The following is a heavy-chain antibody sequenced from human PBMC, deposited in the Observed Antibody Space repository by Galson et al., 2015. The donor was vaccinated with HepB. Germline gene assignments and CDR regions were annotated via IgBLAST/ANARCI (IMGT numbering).Heavy chain of an antibody. J-gene: IGHJ4*02. CDR2: FDPEDGET. CDR3: ATGPDRALIFDY. Sequence: SVKVSCKVSGYTLTELSMHWVRQAPGKGLEWMGGFDPEDGETIYAQKFQGRVTMTEDTSTDTAYMELSSLRSEDTAVYYCATGPDRALIFDYWCQGTLVTVSS. CDR1: GYTLTELS. V-gene: IGHV1-24*01.